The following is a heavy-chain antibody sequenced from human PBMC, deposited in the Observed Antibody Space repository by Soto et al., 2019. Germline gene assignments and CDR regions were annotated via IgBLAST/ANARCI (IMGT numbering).Heavy chain of an antibody. CDR3: ARDTQRSSSWPNYYYGMDV. Sequence: TGGSLRLSCAASGFTFSSYSMNWVRQAPGKGLEWVSSISSSSSYIYYADSVKGRFTISRDNAKNSLYLQMNSLRAEDPAVYYCARDTQRSSSWPNYYYGMDVWGQGTTVTVSS. CDR1: GFTFSSYS. J-gene: IGHJ6*02. V-gene: IGHV3-21*01. D-gene: IGHD6-13*01. CDR2: ISSSSSYI.